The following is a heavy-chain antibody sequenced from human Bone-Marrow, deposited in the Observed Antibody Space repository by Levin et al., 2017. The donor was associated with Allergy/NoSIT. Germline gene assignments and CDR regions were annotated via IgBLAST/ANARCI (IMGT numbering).Heavy chain of an antibody. V-gene: IGHV3-30*04. J-gene: IGHJ3*01. CDR1: TSPFSRSV. Sequence: LSLTCAASTSPFSRSVLHWVRQAPGKGLEWVAVISHDETSEAFAESVKGRFTISKDNSKRTLYLQMNSLRQEDTAVYYCATAGRTSGYADAFEFWGQGTMVAVSS. CDR2: ISHDETSE. CDR3: ATAGRTSGYADAFEF. D-gene: IGHD3-22*01.